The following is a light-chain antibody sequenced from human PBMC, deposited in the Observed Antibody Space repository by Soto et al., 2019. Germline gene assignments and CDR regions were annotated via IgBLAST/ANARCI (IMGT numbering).Light chain of an antibody. V-gene: IGKV3-15*01. Sequence: EIVMTQSPATLSVSPGERATLSCRASQSVSTNLAWYQQKPGQAPRLLIFAAAARATGVPARFSGSGSGTEFTLTISSLQSADFAVYYCQQYNNWPPGTFGQGTKVDIK. CDR2: AAA. CDR3: QQYNNWPPGT. J-gene: IGKJ1*01. CDR1: QSVSTN.